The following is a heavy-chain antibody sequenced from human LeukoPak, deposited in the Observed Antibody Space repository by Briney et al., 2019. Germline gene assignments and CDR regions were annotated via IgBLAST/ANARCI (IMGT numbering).Heavy chain of an antibody. D-gene: IGHD2/OR15-2a*01. V-gene: IGHV4-39*07. Sequence: PSETLSLTCTVSGGSINSSSYYWGWIRQPPGKGLEWIGSIFYSGNTYDNPSLKSRVTISVDTSKNQFSLKLTSVTAADTAVYYCARNFRGGSAYLDYWGEGTLVTVSS. CDR3: ARNFRGGSAYLDY. J-gene: IGHJ4*02. CDR1: GGSINSSSYY. CDR2: IFYSGNT.